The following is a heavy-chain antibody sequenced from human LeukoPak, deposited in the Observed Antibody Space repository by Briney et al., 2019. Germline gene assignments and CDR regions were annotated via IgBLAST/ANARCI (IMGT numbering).Heavy chain of an antibody. CDR3: ARGGYDYVWGSYRYYWFDP. CDR2: IYYSGST. CDR1: GGSISSSSYY. Sequence: SETLSLTCTVSGGSISSSSYYWGWIRQPPGKGLEWIGSIYYSGSTYYNPSLKRRVTISVDTSKNQFSLKLSSVTAADTAVYYCARGGYDYVWGSYRYYWFDPWGQGTLVTVSS. J-gene: IGHJ5*02. V-gene: IGHV4-39*07. D-gene: IGHD3-16*02.